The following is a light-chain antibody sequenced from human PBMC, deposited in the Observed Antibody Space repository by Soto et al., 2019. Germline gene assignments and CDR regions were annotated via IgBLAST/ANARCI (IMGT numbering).Light chain of an antibody. CDR2: EVS. J-gene: IGLJ1*01. Sequence: QSALAQPASVSGSPGQSITISCTGTSSDVGAYNFVSWYQHHPDKAPKLMISEVSNRPSGVSDRFSGSKSGNTASLTISGLQAEDEADYYCASLTTTSFVFGTGSQG. CDR3: ASLTTTSFV. V-gene: IGLV2-14*01. CDR1: SSDVGAYNF.